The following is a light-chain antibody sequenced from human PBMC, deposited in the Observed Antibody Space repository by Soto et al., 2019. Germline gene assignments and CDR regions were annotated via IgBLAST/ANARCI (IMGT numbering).Light chain of an antibody. CDR1: QGIITY. CDR3: QQLNSYPLT. Sequence: EIQMTQSPSSLSASVGDRVTITCRASQGIITYLNWYQQKPGKAPKLLIYAASSLQSGVPSRFSGSGSETDFTLTISSLQPEDFATYYCQQLNSYPLTFGQGTKVDIK. J-gene: IGKJ1*01. V-gene: IGKV1-39*01. CDR2: AAS.